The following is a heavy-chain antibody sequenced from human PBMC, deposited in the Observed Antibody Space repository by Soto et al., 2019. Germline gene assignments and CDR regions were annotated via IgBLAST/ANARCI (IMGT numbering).Heavy chain of an antibody. CDR1: GFTFSSYA. J-gene: IGHJ4*02. V-gene: IGHV3-23*01. D-gene: IGHD2-8*02. CDR3: ASTDAAGLYYFDY. Sequence: LRLSCAASGFTFSSYAMICVRQAPGKGLEWVSAISGSGGSTYYADSVKGRFTISRGNSKNTLYLQMNSLRAEDTAVYYCASTDAAGLYYFDYWGQGTLVTVSS. CDR2: ISGSGGST.